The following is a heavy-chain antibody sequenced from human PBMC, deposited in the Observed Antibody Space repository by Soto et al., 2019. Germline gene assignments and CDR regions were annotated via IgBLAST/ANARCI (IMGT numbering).Heavy chain of an antibody. D-gene: IGHD2-15*01. CDR1: GFTFSSYG. Sequence: QVQLVESGGGVVQPGRSLRLSCAASGFTFSSYGMHWVRQAPGKGPEWVAVISYDGSNKYYADSVKGRFTISRDNSKNTLYLQMNSLRAEDTAVYYCAKDMGGLGYCSGGSCYSRGLDYWGQGTLVTVSS. J-gene: IGHJ4*02. CDR2: ISYDGSNK. V-gene: IGHV3-30*18. CDR3: AKDMGGLGYCSGGSCYSRGLDY.